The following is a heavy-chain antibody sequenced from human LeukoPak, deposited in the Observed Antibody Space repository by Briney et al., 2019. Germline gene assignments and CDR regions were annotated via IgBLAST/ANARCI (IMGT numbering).Heavy chain of an antibody. CDR1: GGTFSSYA. D-gene: IGHD4-17*01. Sequence: VASVKVSCKASGGTFSSYAISWVRQAPGQGLEWMGRIIPILGIANYAQKFQGRVTITTDESTSTAYMELSSLRSEDTAVYYCARHGDYLPSTYMDVWGKGTTVTVSS. CDR3: ARHGDYLPSTYMDV. CDR2: IIPILGIA. J-gene: IGHJ6*03. V-gene: IGHV1-69*04.